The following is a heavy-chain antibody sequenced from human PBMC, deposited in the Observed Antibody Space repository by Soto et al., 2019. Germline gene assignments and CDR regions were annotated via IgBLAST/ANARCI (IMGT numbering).Heavy chain of an antibody. CDR1: GDSVSSNSAA. J-gene: IGHJ6*02. CDR2: TYYRSKWYN. CDR3: ARDSLAGPYYYYYYGMDV. V-gene: IGHV6-1*01. D-gene: IGHD6-19*01. Sequence: SQTLSLTCAISGDSVSSNSAAWNWIRQSPSRGLEWLGRTYYRSKWYNDYAVSVKSRITINPDTSKNQFSLQLNSVTPEDTAVYYCARDSLAGPYYYYYYGMDVRGQGTTVTVSS.